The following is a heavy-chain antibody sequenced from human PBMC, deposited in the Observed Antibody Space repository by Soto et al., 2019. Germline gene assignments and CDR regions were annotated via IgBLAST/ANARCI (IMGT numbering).Heavy chain of an antibody. J-gene: IGHJ4*02. CDR2: ISAYNGDA. D-gene: IGHD4-17*01. Sequence: GASVKVSCKASGYTFNTYGLSWVRQAPGQGLEWMGWISAYNGDANFAQKLQGRVTMTTDTFTSTANMELRSLRSDDTAVYYCARVVWSSDYEAGDFDYWGQGTLVTVSS. V-gene: IGHV1-18*01. CDR1: GYTFNTYG. CDR3: ARVVWSSDYEAGDFDY.